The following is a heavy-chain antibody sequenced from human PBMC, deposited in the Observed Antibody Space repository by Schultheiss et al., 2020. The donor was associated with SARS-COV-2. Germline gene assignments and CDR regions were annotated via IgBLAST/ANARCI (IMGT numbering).Heavy chain of an antibody. Sequence: SVKVSCKASGGTFSSYAISWVRQAPGQGLEWMGGIIPIFGTANYAQKFQGRVTITADESTSTAYMELRSLRSDDTAVYYCARASSSWPHYYYYYGMDVWGQGTTVTVSS. CDR3: ARASSSWPHYYYYYGMDV. CDR1: GGTFSSYA. V-gene: IGHV1-69*13. J-gene: IGHJ6*02. CDR2: IIPIFGTA. D-gene: IGHD6-13*01.